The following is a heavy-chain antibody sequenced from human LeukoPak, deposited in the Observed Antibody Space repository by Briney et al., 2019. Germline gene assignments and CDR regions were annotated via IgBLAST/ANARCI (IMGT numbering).Heavy chain of an antibody. J-gene: IGHJ4*02. Sequence: PGGSLRLSCAASGFTFSSYAMCWVRQAPGKGLEWGTVISYDGSNKYYRDSVKGRFTISRDNTENTLYLQMNSLRAEDTAVYYCARGALEYSGFDQTFDYWAQGTLVTVSS. D-gene: IGHD5-12*01. CDR1: GFTFSSYA. CDR3: ARGALEYSGFDQTFDY. CDR2: ISYDGSNK. V-gene: IGHV3-30-3*01.